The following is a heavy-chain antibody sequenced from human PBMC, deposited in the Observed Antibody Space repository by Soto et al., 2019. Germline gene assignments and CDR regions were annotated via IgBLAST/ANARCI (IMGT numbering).Heavy chain of an antibody. J-gene: IGHJ6*02. Sequence: QVQLVQSGAEVKKPGSSVKVSCKASGGTFSSYAISWVRQAPGQGLEWMGGIIPIFGTANYAQKFQGRVTITAEESTSTAYMGLSSLRSEDTAVYYCARSVLRYFDWLLSRYYYGMDVWGQGTTVTVSS. D-gene: IGHD3-9*01. CDR2: IIPIFGTA. V-gene: IGHV1-69*12. CDR1: GGTFSSYA. CDR3: ARSVLRYFDWLLSRYYYGMDV.